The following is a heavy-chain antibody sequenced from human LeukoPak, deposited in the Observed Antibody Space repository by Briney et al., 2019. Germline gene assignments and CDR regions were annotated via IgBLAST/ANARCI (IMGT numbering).Heavy chain of an antibody. CDR1: GFTFDDYG. V-gene: IGHV3-20*04. CDR3: ARESPKGNYYDSSGRRDY. Sequence: PGGSLRLSCAASGFTFDDYGMSWVRQAPGKGLEWVSGINWNGGSTGYADSVKGRFTISRDNAKNSLYLQMNSLRAEDTAVYYCARESPKGNYYDSSGRRDYWGQGTLVIVSS. CDR2: INWNGGST. D-gene: IGHD3-22*01. J-gene: IGHJ4*02.